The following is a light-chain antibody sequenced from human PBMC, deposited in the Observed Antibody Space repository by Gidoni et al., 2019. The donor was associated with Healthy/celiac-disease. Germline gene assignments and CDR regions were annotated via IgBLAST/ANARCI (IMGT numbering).Light chain of an antibody. Sequence: QSALTQPASVSGSPGQSITISCTGTSSDDGGSNYVSWYQQHPGKAPKLMIYDVSKRPSGVSNRFSGSKSGNTASLTISGLQAEDEADYYCSSYTSSSTYVFGTGTKVTVL. CDR1: SSDDGGSNY. CDR3: SSYTSSSTYV. J-gene: IGLJ1*01. V-gene: IGLV2-14*01. CDR2: DVS.